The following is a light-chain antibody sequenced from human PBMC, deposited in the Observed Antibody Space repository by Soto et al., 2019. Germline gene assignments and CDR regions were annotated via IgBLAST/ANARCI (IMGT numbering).Light chain of an antibody. Sequence: DIRMTQSPPTLSASVGDRVTITCRASQSISTWLAWYQQTPGKAPNLLIYKASSLETGVPSRFSGSGSGTEFTLTISSLQPDDFATYYCQQYDTFWTFGQGTKVDIK. CDR2: KAS. CDR1: QSISTW. V-gene: IGKV1-5*03. CDR3: QQYDTFWT. J-gene: IGKJ1*01.